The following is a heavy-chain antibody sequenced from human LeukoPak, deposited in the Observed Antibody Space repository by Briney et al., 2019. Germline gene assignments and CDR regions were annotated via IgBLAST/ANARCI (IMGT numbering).Heavy chain of an antibody. D-gene: IGHD2-2*01. V-gene: IGHV4-59*08. J-gene: IGHJ4*02. CDR1: GGSIGNYY. CDR2: IYYSGST. CDR3: ARLRPAAPLAKYYFDY. Sequence: SETLSLTCTVSGGSIGNYYWSWIRQSPGKGLEWIGYIYYSGSTNYNPSLKSRVTISVDTSKNQFSLKLSSVTAADTAVYYCARLRPAAPLAKYYFDYWGQGTLVTVSS.